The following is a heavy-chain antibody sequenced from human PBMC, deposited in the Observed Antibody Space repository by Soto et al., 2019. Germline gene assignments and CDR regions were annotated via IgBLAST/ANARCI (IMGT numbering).Heavy chain of an antibody. CDR3: ASPYYMWSGYLSPVDY. Sequence: QVQLVESGGDLVKPGGSLRLSCAASGYTFSDYYMSWIRQAPGKGLEWISYIDTSGTKIYYADSVKGRFTITRDNAKNSLYLEMKSLRDEDTAVYYCASPYYMWSGYLSPVDYWGQGTLVTVSS. V-gene: IGHV3-11*01. D-gene: IGHD3-3*01. J-gene: IGHJ4*02. CDR2: IDTSGTKI. CDR1: GYTFSDYY.